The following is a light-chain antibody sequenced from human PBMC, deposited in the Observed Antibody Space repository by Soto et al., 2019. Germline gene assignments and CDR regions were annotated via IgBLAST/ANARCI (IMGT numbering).Light chain of an antibody. CDR1: QSVSSNY. V-gene: IGKV3-20*01. CDR2: GAS. J-gene: IGKJ1*01. CDR3: QQYGGSPRT. Sequence: EIVLTQSPGTLSLSPGERATLSCRASQSVSSNYLAWYQQKPGQAPRLLIYGASSRATGIPDRFSGRGSGTEFPLTIRRLEPEDFAVYYCQQYGGSPRTVGQGTNVEIK.